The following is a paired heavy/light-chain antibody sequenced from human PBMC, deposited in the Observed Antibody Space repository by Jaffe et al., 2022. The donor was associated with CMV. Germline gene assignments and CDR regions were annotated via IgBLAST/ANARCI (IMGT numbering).Light chain of an antibody. V-gene: IGKV3-15*01. Sequence: EILMTQSPATLSVSPGERVTLSCRAGQSVSSNVAWYQQRPGQAPRLLIYGASTRATGIPARFSGGGSGPEFTLTISSLQSEDFAVYYCQFYNNWPPIFTFGPGTKVEIK. CDR1: QSVSSN. CDR3: QFYNNWPPIFT. J-gene: IGKJ3*01. CDR2: GAS.
Heavy chain of an antibody. V-gene: IGHV4-59*08. CDR1: GGSMRSYY. J-gene: IGHJ6*03. CDR3: ARSVGYSYGLSRFGEYSFYYMDV. Sequence: QVQLQESGPGLVKPSETLSLTCTVSGGSMRSYYWSWIRQPPGKGLEWIGNINYSGSTNYNPSLKSRVSMSLDTSNNQFSLKLSSVTAADTAVFYCARSVGYSYGLSRFGEYSFYYMDVWGKGTTVTVSS. D-gene: IGHD3-10*02. CDR2: INYSGST.